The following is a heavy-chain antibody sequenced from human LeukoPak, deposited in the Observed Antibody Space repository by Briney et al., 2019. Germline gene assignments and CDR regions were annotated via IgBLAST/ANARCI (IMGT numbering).Heavy chain of an antibody. CDR3: GITYDSSGYGGAFDI. Sequence: SETLSLTCTVSGGSISSYSWSWLRQSPVKGLEWIGCIYSRGSTYYNPSLKGIVTISVDTSKNQFFLMLSSVTAADTAVYYCGITYDSSGYGGAFDIWGQGTMVTDSS. D-gene: IGHD3-22*01. V-gene: IGHV4-59*01. CDR1: GGSISSYS. J-gene: IGHJ3*02. CDR2: IYSRGST.